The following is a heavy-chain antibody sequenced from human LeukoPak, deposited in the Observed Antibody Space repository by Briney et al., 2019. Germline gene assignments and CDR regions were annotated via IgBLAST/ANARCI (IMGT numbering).Heavy chain of an antibody. J-gene: IGHJ4*02. D-gene: IGHD5-24*01. V-gene: IGHV3-11*01. CDR3: AKDTSRRDGYNPFDFDY. CDR2: ISSSGSTI. CDR1: GFTFSDYY. Sequence: GGSLRLSCAASGFTFSDYYMSWIRQAPGKGLEWVSYISSSGSTIYYADSVKGRFTISRDNAKNSLYLQMNSLRAEDTAVYYCAKDTSRRDGYNPFDFDYWGQGTLVTVSS.